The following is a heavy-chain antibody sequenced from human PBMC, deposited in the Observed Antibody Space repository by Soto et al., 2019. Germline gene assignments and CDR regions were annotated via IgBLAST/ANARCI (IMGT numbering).Heavy chain of an antibody. V-gene: IGHV2-5*02. CDR3: AQRPYSRGDFDL. CDR2: IYWDDDK. J-gene: IGHJ2*01. D-gene: IGHD6-13*01. Sequence: QITLKESGPTLVKPTQTLTLTCTFSGFSLSTSGVGVGWIRQPPGKALEWLALIYWDDDKSYSPSLKSRLTITKANPKNPVVLTMTNMDPVDTATYYCAQRPYSRGDFDLWGRGTLVTVSS. CDR1: GFSLSTSGVG.